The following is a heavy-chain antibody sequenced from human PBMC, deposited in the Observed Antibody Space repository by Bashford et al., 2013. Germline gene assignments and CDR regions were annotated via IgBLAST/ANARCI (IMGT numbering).Heavy chain of an antibody. J-gene: IGHJ6*02. Sequence: SVKVSCKASGGTFSSYAISWVRQAPGQGLEWMGRIIPILGIANYAQKFQGRVTITADKSTSTAYMELSSLRSEDTAVYYCASKERAGGSRFHHFGYGMDVWGQGTTVTVSS. D-gene: IGHD3-10*01. CDR2: IIPILGIA. V-gene: IGHV1-69*04. CDR1: GGTFSSYA. CDR3: ASKERAGGSRFHHFGYGMDV.